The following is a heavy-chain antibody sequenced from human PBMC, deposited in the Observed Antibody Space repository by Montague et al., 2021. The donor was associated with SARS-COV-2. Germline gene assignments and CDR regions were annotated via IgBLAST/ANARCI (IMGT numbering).Heavy chain of an antibody. Sequence: SETLSLTCAVYGGSFSGNYWNWIRQPPGKGLEWIGEINHGGSTNXNPSLKSRLTISAVTSKNQFSLKLTSVAAADTAVYYCARLRDGVVPSPILGVGPYYSYYYMDVWGKGTTVTVSS. CDR2: INHGGST. CDR3: ARLRDGVVPSPILGVGPYYSYYYMDV. CDR1: GGSFSGNY. J-gene: IGHJ6*03. D-gene: IGHD3-10*01. V-gene: IGHV4-34*01.